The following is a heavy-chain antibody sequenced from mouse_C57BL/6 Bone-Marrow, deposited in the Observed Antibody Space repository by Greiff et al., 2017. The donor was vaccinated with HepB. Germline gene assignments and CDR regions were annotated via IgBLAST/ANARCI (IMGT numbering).Heavy chain of an antibody. CDR1: GFSLTSYG. CDR3: ARHGLRCYAMDY. Sequence: VQLQQSGPGLVAPSQSLSITCTVSGFSLTSYGVHWVRQPPGKGLEWLVVIWSDGSPTYNSALKSRLSISKDNSKSQVFLKMNSLQTDDTAMYYCARHGLRCYAMDYWGQGTSVTVSS. CDR2: IWSDGSP. V-gene: IGHV2-6-1*01. J-gene: IGHJ4*01.